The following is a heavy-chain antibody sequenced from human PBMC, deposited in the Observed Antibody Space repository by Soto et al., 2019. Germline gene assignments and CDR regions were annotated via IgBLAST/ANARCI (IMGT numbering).Heavy chain of an antibody. CDR1: SGSISSSNW. Sequence: SEALSLTCAVSSGSISSSNWWSWVRQPPGKGLEWIGEIYHSGSTNYNPSLKSRVTISVDKSKNQFSLKLSSVTAADTAVYYCARGNPYFYYYDMDVWGKGTTVTVSS. CDR2: IYHSGST. V-gene: IGHV4-4*02. J-gene: IGHJ6*03. CDR3: ARGNPYFYYYDMDV.